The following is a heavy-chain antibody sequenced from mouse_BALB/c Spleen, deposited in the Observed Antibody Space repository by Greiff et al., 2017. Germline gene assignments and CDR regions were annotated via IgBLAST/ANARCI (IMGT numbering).Heavy chain of an antibody. CDR1: GFTFSDYY. Sequence: EVQGVESGGGLVKPGGSLKLSCAASGFTFSDYYMYWVRQTPEKRLEWVATISDGGSDNYSPDSVKGRFTISRNNSKNNLYLQMGSLKSEDTAMDYCAIGGAWFAYWGQGTLVTVSA. J-gene: IGHJ3*01. V-gene: IGHV5-4*02. CDR2: ISDGGSDN. CDR3: AIGGAWFAY.